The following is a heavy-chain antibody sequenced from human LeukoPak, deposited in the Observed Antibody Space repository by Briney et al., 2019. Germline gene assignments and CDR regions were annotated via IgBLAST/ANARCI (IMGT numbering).Heavy chain of an antibody. J-gene: IGHJ4*02. Sequence: AGTLCLTCSVSGGSSGSYYLSWIRQPPGKGLEWIGYIYNSGSTNYNPSLKSRVTISVDTSKNQFSLKLNSVTAADTAVYYCAIQIRVFDYWGQGARVTVSS. CDR1: GGSSGSYY. D-gene: IGHD3-3*01. CDR2: IYNSGST. CDR3: AIQIRVFDY. V-gene: IGHV4-59*08.